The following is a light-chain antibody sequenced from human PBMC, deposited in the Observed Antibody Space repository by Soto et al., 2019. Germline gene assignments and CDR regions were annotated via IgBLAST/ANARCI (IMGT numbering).Light chain of an antibody. CDR1: QSVSSF. CDR2: DSS. CDR3: QQRSSSWA. J-gene: IGKJ1*01. Sequence: VLTQSPGTLYLSPGESATLSCRASQSVSSFLAWYQQKPGQAPRLLIYDSSNRAPGIPAMFSASGSGTDFTRTIRSLEPEDFPVDYCQQRSSSWAFRRGTKLEI. V-gene: IGKV3-11*01.